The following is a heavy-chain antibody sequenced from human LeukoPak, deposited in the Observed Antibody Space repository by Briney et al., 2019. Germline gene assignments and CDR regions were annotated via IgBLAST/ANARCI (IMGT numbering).Heavy chain of an antibody. V-gene: IGHV4-31*03. J-gene: IGHJ6*03. D-gene: IGHD2-2*02. Sequence: PSETLSLTCTVSGGSISSGGYYWSWIRQHPGKGLEWIGYIYYSGSTYYNPSLKSRVTISVDTSKNQFSLKLSSVTAADTAVYYCARVIYCSSTSCYKGGGYYYYMDVWGKGTTVTVSS. CDR2: IYYSGST. CDR1: GGSISSGGYY. CDR3: ARVIYCSSTSCYKGGGYYYYMDV.